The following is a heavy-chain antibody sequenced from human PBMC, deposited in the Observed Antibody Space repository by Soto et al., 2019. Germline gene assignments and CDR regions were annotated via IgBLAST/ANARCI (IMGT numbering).Heavy chain of an antibody. CDR1: GFTFSSYA. Sequence: GGSLRLSCAASGFTFSSYAMHWVRQAPGKGLGWVAVISYDGSNKYYADSVKGRFTISRDNSKNTLYLQMNSLRAEDTAVYYCARDGGTMIVVVTGPNYFDYWGQGTLVTVSS. CDR3: ARDGGTMIVVVTGPNYFDY. D-gene: IGHD3-22*01. V-gene: IGHV3-30-3*01. J-gene: IGHJ4*02. CDR2: ISYDGSNK.